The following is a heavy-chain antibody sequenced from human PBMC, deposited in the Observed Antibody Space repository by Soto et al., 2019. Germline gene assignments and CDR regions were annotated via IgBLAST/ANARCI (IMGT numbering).Heavy chain of an antibody. Sequence: GGSLRLSCAASGFTFSSYGMHWVRQAPGKGLEWVAVISYDGSNKYYADSVKGRFTITRDNSKNTLYLQMNSLRAEDTAVYYCARNKISGSYSLGYYYYGMDVWGQGTTVTVSS. CDR1: GFTFSSYG. CDR2: ISYDGSNK. CDR3: ARNKISGSYSLGYYYYGMDV. V-gene: IGHV3-30*03. J-gene: IGHJ6*02. D-gene: IGHD1-26*01.